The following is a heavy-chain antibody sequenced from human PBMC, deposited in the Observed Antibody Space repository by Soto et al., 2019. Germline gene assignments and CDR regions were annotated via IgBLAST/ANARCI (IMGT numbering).Heavy chain of an antibody. V-gene: IGHV1-69*13. Sequence: ASVKVSCKASGGTFSSYAINWVRQAPGQGLEWMVCIIPIFGTANYAQKFQGRVTITADESTSTAYMELSSLRSEDTAVYYCARDLIQVNYDDNQTPLRCMDVGGQGTTVTVSS. CDR3: ARDLIQVNYDDNQTPLRCMDV. CDR2: IIPIFGTA. CDR1: GGTFSSYA. J-gene: IGHJ6*02. D-gene: IGHD4-17*01.